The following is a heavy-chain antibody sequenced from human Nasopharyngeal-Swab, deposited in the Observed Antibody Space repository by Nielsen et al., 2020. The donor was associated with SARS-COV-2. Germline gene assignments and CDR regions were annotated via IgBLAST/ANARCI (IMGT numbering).Heavy chain of an antibody. Sequence: ASVKVSCKASGYTFTSYAMHWVRQAPGQRLEWMGWINAGNGNTKYSQKFQGRVTITRGTSASTAYMELSSLRSEDTAVYYCATPMTTVTSFDYWGQGTLVTVSS. D-gene: IGHD4-17*01. J-gene: IGHJ4*02. CDR2: INAGNGNT. V-gene: IGHV1-3*01. CDR3: ATPMTTVTSFDY. CDR1: GYTFTSYA.